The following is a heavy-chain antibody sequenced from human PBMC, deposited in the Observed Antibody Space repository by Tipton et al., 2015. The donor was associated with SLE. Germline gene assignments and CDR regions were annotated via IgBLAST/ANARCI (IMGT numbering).Heavy chain of an antibody. CDR2: ISYDGSNK. J-gene: IGHJ4*02. D-gene: IGHD6-13*01. V-gene: IGHV3-30*04. CDR3: ARVRSAAAAFDY. CDR1: GFTFSSYA. Sequence: SLRLSCAASGFTFSSYAMSWVRQAPGKGLEWVAVISYDGSNKYYADSVKGRFTISRDNSKNTLYLQMNSLRAEDTAVYYCARVRSAAAAFDYWGQGTLVTVSS.